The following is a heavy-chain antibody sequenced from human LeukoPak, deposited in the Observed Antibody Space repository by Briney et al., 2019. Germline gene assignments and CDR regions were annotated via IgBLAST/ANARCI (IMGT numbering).Heavy chain of an antibody. J-gene: IGHJ6*03. CDR1: GGSISSYY. V-gene: IGHV4-4*07. CDR2: IYTSGST. D-gene: IGHD2/OR15-2a*01. Sequence: SETLSLTCTVSGGSISSYYWSWIRQPAGKGLEWIGRIYTSGSTNYNPSLKSRVTMSVDTSKNQFSLKLSSVTAAGTAVYYCARASIAPPYYYYYMDVWGKGTTVTVSS. CDR3: ARASIAPPYYYYYMDV.